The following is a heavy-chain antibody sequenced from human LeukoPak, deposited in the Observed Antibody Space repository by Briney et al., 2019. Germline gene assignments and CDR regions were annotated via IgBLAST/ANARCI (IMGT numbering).Heavy chain of an antibody. D-gene: IGHD3-22*01. J-gene: IGHJ4*02. CDR3: AREIDYDSTAYVY. CDR2: IYYSASS. CDR1: GVSISSSPYH. Sequence: SETLSLTCSVSGVSISSSPYHWGWIRQPPGKGLEWIGSIYYSASSYSNPSLQSRVTMSIDTAKNQFSLKLSSVTAADTAVYYCAREIDYDSTAYVYWGRGTLVTVSS. V-gene: IGHV4-39*02.